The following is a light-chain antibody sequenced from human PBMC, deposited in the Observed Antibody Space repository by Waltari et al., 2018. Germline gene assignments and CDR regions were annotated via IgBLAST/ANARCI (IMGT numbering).Light chain of an antibody. Sequence: SYVVTQSPSVSVAPGETARITCGGDNIGSKSVHWYQQRPGQAPVLVTSYDSDRPSGIPERFSGSNSGNTATLTISWVEAEDEADYYCLVWHSTTDHHGVFGGGTKLTVL. CDR3: LVWHSTTDHHGV. CDR2: YDS. J-gene: IGLJ2*01. CDR1: NIGSKS. V-gene: IGLV3-21*04.